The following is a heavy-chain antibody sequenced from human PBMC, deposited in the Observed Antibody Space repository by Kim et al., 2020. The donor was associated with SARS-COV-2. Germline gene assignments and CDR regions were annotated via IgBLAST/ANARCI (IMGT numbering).Heavy chain of an antibody. D-gene: IGHD3-3*01. J-gene: IGHJ4*02. V-gene: IGHV4-31*02. Sequence: SLKSRVTISVDTSKSQFSLKPSSVTAADTAVYYCARGRITIFGVVTEFDYWGQGTLVTVSS. CDR3: ARGRITIFGVVTEFDY.